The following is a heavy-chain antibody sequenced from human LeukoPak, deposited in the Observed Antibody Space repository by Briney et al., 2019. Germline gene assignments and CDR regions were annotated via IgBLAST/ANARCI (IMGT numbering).Heavy chain of an antibody. CDR1: GYTFTSFG. V-gene: IGHV1-18*01. J-gene: IGHJ5*02. CDR3: ARVLGDNWFDP. D-gene: IGHD2-15*01. Sequence: ASVKVSCKASGYTFTSFGISWVRQAPGQGLEWMGWISAYNGNIKSAQKLQGRLTMTTDTSTSTAYMELRSLRSDDTAVYYCARVLGDNWFDPWGQGTLVTVSS. CDR2: ISAYNGNI.